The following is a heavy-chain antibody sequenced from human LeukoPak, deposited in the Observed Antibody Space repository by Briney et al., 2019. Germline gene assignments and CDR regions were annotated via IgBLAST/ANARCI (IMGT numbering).Heavy chain of an antibody. J-gene: IGHJ5*02. Sequence: GESLKISCKGSGYSFTSYWIGWVRQMPGKGLEWMGIIYPGDSDTRYSPSFQGQVTISADKSISTAYLQWSSLKASDTPMYYCARLNIVVVPAAIRWFDPWGQGTLVTVSS. CDR1: GYSFTSYW. D-gene: IGHD2-2*01. CDR2: IYPGDSDT. V-gene: IGHV5-51*01. CDR3: ARLNIVVVPAAIRWFDP.